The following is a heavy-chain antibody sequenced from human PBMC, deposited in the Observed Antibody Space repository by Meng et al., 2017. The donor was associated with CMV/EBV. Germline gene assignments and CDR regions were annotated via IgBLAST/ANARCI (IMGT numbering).Heavy chain of an antibody. V-gene: IGHV1-69*10. CDR3: ARRLSTGGYSYDRGSYYYYGMDV. Sequence: SVKVSCKASGGTFSSYAISWVRQPPGQGLEWMGGIIPILGTANYAQKFQGRVTITADKSTSTAYMELSSLRSEDTAVYYCARRLSTGGYSYDRGSYYYYGMDVWGQGTTVTVSS. CDR1: GGTFSSYA. CDR2: IIPILGTA. D-gene: IGHD5-18*01. J-gene: IGHJ6*02.